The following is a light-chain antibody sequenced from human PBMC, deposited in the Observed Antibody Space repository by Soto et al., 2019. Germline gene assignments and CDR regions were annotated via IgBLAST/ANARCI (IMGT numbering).Light chain of an antibody. Sequence: QPVLTQSPAASASLGASGKLTCTLSSGHRSYAIAWHQQQPEKGPRFLMKLNSDGSHRKGDGIPDRFSGSSSGAERYLTIASLQSEDEADCYCQTWGTGIHVVFGGGTKLTVL. CDR2: LNSDGSH. CDR3: QTWGTGIHVV. V-gene: IGLV4-69*01. J-gene: IGLJ2*01. CDR1: SGHRSYA.